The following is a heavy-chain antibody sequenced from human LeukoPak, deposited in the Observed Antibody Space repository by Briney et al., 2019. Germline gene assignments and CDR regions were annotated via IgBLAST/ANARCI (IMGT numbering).Heavy chain of an antibody. CDR2: ISVSGGTI. D-gene: IGHD3-3*01. J-gene: IGHJ6*02. V-gene: IGHV3-48*03. Sequence: QPGGSLRLSCAASGFTFSSYEMNWVRQAPGKGLEWVSYISVSGGTIKYADSVKGRFTIPRDNAKNSLYLHLNSLRVEDTAFYYCARGDGGYYYGMDVWGQGTTVTVSS. CDR1: GFTFSSYE. CDR3: ARGDGGYYYGMDV.